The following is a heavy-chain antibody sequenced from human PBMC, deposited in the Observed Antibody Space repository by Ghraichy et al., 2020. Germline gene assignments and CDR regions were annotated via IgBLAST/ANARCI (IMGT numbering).Heavy chain of an antibody. V-gene: IGHV4-34*01. J-gene: IGHJ6*01. CDR2: INHNGNT. CDR3: ARDPIVVVPAATGMDV. D-gene: IGHD2-2*01. Sequence: EINHNGNTNYNPSLKSRVTISVDTSKNQFSLKLSSVTAADTAVYYCARDPIVVVPAATGMDVW.